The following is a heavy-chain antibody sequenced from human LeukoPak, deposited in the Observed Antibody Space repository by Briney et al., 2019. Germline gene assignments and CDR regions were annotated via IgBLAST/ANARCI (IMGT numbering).Heavy chain of an antibody. CDR1: GGSISSYY. CDR2: IYYSGST. V-gene: IGHV4-59*01. J-gene: IGHJ3*02. CDR3: ASGYNWNDGGLAFDI. D-gene: IGHD1-1*01. Sequence: SETLSLTCTVSGGSISSYYWSWIRQPPGKGLEWIGYIYYSGSTNYNPSLKSRVTISVDTSKNQFSLKLSSVTAADTAVYYCASGYNWNDGGLAFDIWGQGTMVTVSS.